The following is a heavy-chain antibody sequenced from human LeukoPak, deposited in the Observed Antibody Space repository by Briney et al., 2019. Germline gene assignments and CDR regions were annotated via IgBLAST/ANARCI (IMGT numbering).Heavy chain of an antibody. CDR3: VRSLGRGLGY. CDR1: GGSISSYY. CDR2: IYYSGST. D-gene: IGHD3-16*01. Sequence: SETLSLTCTVSGGSISSYYWSWIRQPPGKGLEWIGYIYYSGSTNYNPSLKSRVTISVDTSKNQFSLKLSSVTAADTAVYYCVRSLGRGLGYWGQGTLVTVSS. V-gene: IGHV4-59*08. J-gene: IGHJ4*02.